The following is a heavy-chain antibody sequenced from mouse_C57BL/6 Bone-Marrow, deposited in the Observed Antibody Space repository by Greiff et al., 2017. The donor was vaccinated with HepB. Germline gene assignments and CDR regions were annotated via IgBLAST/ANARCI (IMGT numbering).Heavy chain of an antibody. CDR2: IYPGDGDT. CDR3: VRAGG. D-gene: IGHD1-1*02. Sequence: VQLVESGPELVKPGASVKISCKASGYSFSSFWMNGVKQRPGKGLEWIGRIYPGDGDTNYNGKCKGKATLTADKSSSTAYLHLSSLTSEDSAVYYCVRAGGWGDVATLSDSS. V-gene: IGHV1-82*01. J-gene: IGHJ2*01. CDR1: GYSFSSFW.